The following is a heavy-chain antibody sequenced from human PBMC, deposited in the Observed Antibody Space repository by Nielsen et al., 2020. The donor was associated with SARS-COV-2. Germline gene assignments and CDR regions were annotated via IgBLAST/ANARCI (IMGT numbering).Heavy chain of an antibody. D-gene: IGHD3-3*01. Sequence: SETLSLTCSVSGASISSSNNYYWGWIRQSPGKGLEWIGSIYYNGNHFYNPSLRSRATMFVDTSKNQFSLTLTSVTAADTAIYYCARLAAFNDFWRGYYTPYYYYMDVWGKGTRVPVS. J-gene: IGHJ6*03. CDR2: IYYNGNH. CDR1: GASISSSNNYY. V-gene: IGHV4-39*01. CDR3: ARLAAFNDFWRGYYTPYYYYMDV.